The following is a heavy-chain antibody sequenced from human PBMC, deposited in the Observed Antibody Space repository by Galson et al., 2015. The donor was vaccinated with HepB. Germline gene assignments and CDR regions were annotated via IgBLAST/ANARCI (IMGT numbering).Heavy chain of an antibody. CDR1: GFTFSGSA. J-gene: IGHJ4*02. D-gene: IGHD1-26*01. CDR3: TRHNGGSYRLIDY. Sequence: SLRLSCAASGFTFSGSAMHWVRQASGKGLEWVGRIRSKANSYATAYAASVKGRFTISSDDSKNTAYLQMNSLKTEDPAVYYCTRHNGGSYRLIDYWGQGTLVTVSS. V-gene: IGHV3-73*01. CDR2: IRSKANSYAT.